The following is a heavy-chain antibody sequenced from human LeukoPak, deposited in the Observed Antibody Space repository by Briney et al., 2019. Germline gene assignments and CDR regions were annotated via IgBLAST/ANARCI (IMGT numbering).Heavy chain of an antibody. CDR3: ARARYDILTGPTDFDY. CDR2: IYYSGST. CDR1: GGSINSGGYY. Sequence: SQTLSLTCTVSGGSINSGGYYWSWIRQHPGKGLEWIGYIYYSGSTYYNPSLKSRVTISVDTSKNQFSLNLSSVTAADTAVYYCARARYDILTGPTDFDYWGQGTLVTVSS. V-gene: IGHV4-31*03. D-gene: IGHD3-9*01. J-gene: IGHJ4*02.